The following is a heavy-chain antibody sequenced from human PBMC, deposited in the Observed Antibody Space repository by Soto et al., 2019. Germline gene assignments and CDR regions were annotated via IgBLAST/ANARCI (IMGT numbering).Heavy chain of an antibody. CDR2: VYSGGST. J-gene: IGHJ5*02. CDR1: GFTVSSNY. D-gene: IGHD3-10*01. CDR3: ARWVWGVRSNWFDP. Sequence: EVKMVESGGGLIQPGGSLRLSCAASGFTVSSNYMSWVRQAPGKGLEWVSVVYSGGSTYYADTVKGRFTISIDNSKDTLYLQMNSLTAEDTAVYYCARWVWGVRSNWFDPWGQGTLVTVSS. V-gene: IGHV3-53*01.